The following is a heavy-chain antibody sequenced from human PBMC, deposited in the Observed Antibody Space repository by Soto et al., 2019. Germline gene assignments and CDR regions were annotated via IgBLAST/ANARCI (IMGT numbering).Heavy chain of an antibody. D-gene: IGHD2-15*01. CDR1: GFSFSSYS. Sequence: PGGSLRLSCAASGFSFSSYSMSWVRQTPGKGLEWVSLVIGSGGRTYYADSVKGRFTIFRDNSKDTLYLQMNSLRVEDTAVYFCAKDSTGLPFDYWGRGTLVTVYS. CDR2: VIGSGGRT. J-gene: IGHJ4*02. V-gene: IGHV3-23*01. CDR3: AKDSTGLPFDY.